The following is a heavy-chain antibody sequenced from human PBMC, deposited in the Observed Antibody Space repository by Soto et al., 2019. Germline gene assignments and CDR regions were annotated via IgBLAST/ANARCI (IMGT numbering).Heavy chain of an antibody. V-gene: IGHV3-23*01. D-gene: IGHD4-17*01. CDR1: GFTFRNYA. CDR2: ISGSGGTT. Sequence: EVQLLESGGGLVQRGGSLRLSCAASGFTFRNYAMNWVRQAPGKGLEWVSAISGSGGTTYYADPVKGRFTISRDNSKNKLYLQLNSLRDEDTAIYYCAKDWDPSTVVSPSTGTDYWGQGTLVTVSS. CDR3: AKDWDPSTVVSPSTGTDY. J-gene: IGHJ4*02.